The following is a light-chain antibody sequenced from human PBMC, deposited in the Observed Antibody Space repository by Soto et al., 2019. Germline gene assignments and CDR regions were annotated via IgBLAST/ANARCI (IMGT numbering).Light chain of an antibody. J-gene: IGKJ4*01. CDR2: AAS. V-gene: IGKV1-9*01. CDR3: QQLNSYPLT. CDR1: QGISSY. Sequence: EILLTQSPSFLSASVGDRVTITCRASQGISSYLAWYQQKPGKAPKLLIYAASTLHSGVPSRFSGSGSGTEFTLTIISLQTEDFATYYCQQLNSYPLTFGGGTKVDIK.